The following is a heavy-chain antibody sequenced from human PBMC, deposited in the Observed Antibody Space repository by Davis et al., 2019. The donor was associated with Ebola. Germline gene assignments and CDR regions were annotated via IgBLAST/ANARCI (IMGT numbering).Heavy chain of an antibody. D-gene: IGHD2-15*01. Sequence: GESLKISCAASGFTFSSYSMNWVRQAPGKGLEWVSSISSSSSYIYYADSVKGRFTISRDNAKNSLYLQMNSLRAEDTAVYYCARVVVAATIDYWGQGTLVTVSS. CDR1: GFTFSSYS. V-gene: IGHV3-21*01. CDR3: ARVVVAATIDY. CDR2: ISSSSSYI. J-gene: IGHJ4*02.